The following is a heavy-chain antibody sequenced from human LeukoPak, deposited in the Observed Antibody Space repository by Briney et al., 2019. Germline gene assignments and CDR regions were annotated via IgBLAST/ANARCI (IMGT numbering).Heavy chain of an antibody. D-gene: IGHD6-6*01. J-gene: IGHJ5*02. Sequence: GGSLRLSCAASGFTFDDYAMHWVRQAPGKGLEWGSGISWNSGSIGYADSVKGRFTISRDNAKNSLYLQMNSLRAEDTALYYCAKDRRMEYTSSSGNWFDPWGQGTPVTVSS. V-gene: IGHV3-9*01. CDR1: GFTFDDYA. CDR3: AKDRRMEYTSSSGNWFDP. CDR2: ISWNSGSI.